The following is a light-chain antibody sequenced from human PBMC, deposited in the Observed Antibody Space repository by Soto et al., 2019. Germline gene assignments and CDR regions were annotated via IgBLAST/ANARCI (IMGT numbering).Light chain of an antibody. CDR3: QQRGSWPPSIT. J-gene: IGKJ5*01. CDR1: QSVSHA. Sequence: EVVLTQSPATLSLSPGDRATLSCRASQSVSHALAWYQQKPGQAPRLLINDASSRDTGIPARFSGSGSETDFTLTISSLEPEDFAVYYCQQRGSWPPSITFGQGTRLEIK. V-gene: IGKV3-11*01. CDR2: DAS.